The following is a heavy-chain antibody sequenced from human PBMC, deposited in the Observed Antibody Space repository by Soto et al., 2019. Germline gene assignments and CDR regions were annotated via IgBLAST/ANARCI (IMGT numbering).Heavy chain of an antibody. CDR1: GGTLSSYT. CDR3: TTDSYSSITIVRFDY. V-gene: IGHV1-69*02. CDR2: VIPNLGVT. D-gene: IGHD2-2*01. Sequence: GASVKVSCKASGGTLSSYTFSWVRQAPGQGLEWMGRVIPNLGVTNYAKKFQGRFTIVVDTSTSTAYMELNSLKIEDTAVYYCTTDSYSSITIVRFDYWGHGTLVTVSS. J-gene: IGHJ4*01.